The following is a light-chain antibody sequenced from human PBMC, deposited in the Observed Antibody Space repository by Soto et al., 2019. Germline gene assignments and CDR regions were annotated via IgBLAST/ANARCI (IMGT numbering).Light chain of an antibody. CDR2: KAS. V-gene: IGKV1-5*03. CDR1: QSISSW. J-gene: IGKJ1*01. Sequence: IQMTQSPSTLSAYVGNRVTITCRASQSISSWLAWYQQKPGKAPKLLIYKASSLESGVPSRFSGSGSGTEFTLTISSLQPDDFATYYCQQYNSYSQWTFGQGTKV. CDR3: QQYNSYSQWT.